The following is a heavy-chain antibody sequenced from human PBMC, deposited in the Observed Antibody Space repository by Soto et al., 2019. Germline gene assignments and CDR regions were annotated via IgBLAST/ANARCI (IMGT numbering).Heavy chain of an antibody. CDR1: GGSVSGYY. V-gene: IGHV4-34*01. J-gene: IGHJ6*02. CDR2: INHSGST. CDR3: ARVPMTRRIGYCSGGSCWSYYYYGMDV. Sequence: PETLSLTCAVYGGSVSGYYWSWIRQPPGKGLEWIGEINHSGSTNYNPSLKSRVTISVDTSKNQFSLKLSSVTAADTAVYYCARVPMTRRIGYCSGGSCWSYYYYGMDVWGQGTTVTVSS. D-gene: IGHD2-15*01.